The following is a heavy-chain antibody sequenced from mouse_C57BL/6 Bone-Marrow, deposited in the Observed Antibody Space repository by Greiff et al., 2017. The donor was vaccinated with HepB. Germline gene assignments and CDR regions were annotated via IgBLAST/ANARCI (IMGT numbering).Heavy chain of an antibody. CDR3: TKANWDYFDY. CDR1: GFTFSDAW. J-gene: IGHJ2*01. V-gene: IGHV6-6*01. Sequence: EVQGVESGGGLVQPGGSMKLSCAASGFTFSDAWMDWVRQSPEKGLEWVAEIRNKANNNATYYAESVKGRFTISRDDSKSSVYLQMNSLRAEDTGIYYCTKANWDYFDYWGQGTTLTVSS. CDR2: IRNKANNNAT. D-gene: IGHD4-1*01.